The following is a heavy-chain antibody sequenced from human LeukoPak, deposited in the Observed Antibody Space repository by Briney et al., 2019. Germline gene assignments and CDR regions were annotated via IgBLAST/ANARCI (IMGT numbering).Heavy chain of an antibody. CDR2: ISSSSIYI. D-gene: IGHD2-15*01. V-gene: IGHV3-21*01. J-gene: IGHJ4*02. Sequence: PGGSLRLSCAASGFTFSSYSMNWVRQAPGKGLEWVSSISSSSIYIYYADSVKGRFTISRDNAKNSLYLQMNSLRAEDTAVYYCARDVYCSGGSCYPPLFDYWGQGTLVTVSS. CDR1: GFTFSSYS. CDR3: ARDVYCSGGSCYPPLFDY.